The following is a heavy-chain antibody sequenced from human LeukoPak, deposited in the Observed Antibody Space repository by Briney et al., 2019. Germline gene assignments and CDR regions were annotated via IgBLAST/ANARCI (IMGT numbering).Heavy chain of an antibody. CDR2: ISGSGGST. CDR3: AKDRFAAGTGEFDY. J-gene: IGHJ4*02. Sequence: GGSLRLSCAASGFTFSSYDMSWVRQAPGKGLEWVSAISGSGGSTYYADSVKGRFTISRDNSKNTLYLQMNSLRAEDTALYYCAKDRFAAGTGEFDYWGQGTLVTVSS. D-gene: IGHD6-13*01. CDR1: GFTFSSYD. V-gene: IGHV3-23*01.